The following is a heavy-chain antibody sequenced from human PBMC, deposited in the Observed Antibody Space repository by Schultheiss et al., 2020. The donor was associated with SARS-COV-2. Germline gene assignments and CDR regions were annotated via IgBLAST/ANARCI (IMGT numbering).Heavy chain of an antibody. V-gene: IGHV3-23*01. CDR2: ISASADST. CDR1: GFTFSSYG. CDR3: AKNGGYSYGYAFDI. J-gene: IGHJ3*02. Sequence: GGSLRLSCAASGFTFSSYGMHWIRQAPGKGLEWVSGISASADSTFSANSVKGRFTISRDNSKNTLYLQMNSLRAEDTAVYYCAKNGGYSYGYAFDIWGQGTMVTVSS. D-gene: IGHD5-18*01.